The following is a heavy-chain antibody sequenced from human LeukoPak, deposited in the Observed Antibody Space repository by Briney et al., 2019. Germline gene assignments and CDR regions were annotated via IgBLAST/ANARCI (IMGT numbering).Heavy chain of an antibody. CDR2: IKQDGSEK. J-gene: IGHJ5*02. CDR1: GLTFSDHW. CDR3: AGSLWFGELARFDP. V-gene: IGHV3-7*03. D-gene: IGHD3-10*01. Sequence: GGSLRLSCAASGLTFSDHWMSWVRQAPGKGLEWVANIKQDGSEKYYVDSVRGRFTISRDNAKNSLFLQMNSLRAEDTAVYYCAGSLWFGELARFDPWGQGTLVTVSS.